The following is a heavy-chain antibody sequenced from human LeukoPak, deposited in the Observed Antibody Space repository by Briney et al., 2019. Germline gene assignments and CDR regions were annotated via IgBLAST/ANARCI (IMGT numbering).Heavy chain of an antibody. Sequence: PGGSLRLSCAASGFTFSSYGMHWVRQAPGKGLEWVAVISNDGSNKYYADSVKGRFTISRDNSKNTLYLQMNSLRAEDTAVYYCAKARITMIVVADWGQGTLVTVSS. CDR1: GFTFSSYG. V-gene: IGHV3-30*18. CDR2: ISNDGSNK. J-gene: IGHJ4*02. CDR3: AKARITMIVVAD. D-gene: IGHD3-22*01.